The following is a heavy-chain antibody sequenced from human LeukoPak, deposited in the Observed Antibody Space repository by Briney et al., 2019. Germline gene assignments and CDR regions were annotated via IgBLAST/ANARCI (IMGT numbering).Heavy chain of an antibody. CDR2: INPNSGGT. D-gene: IGHD2-2*01. CDR1: GYTFTSYD. J-gene: IGHJ4*02. Sequence: GASVKVSCKASGYTFTSYDINWVRQAPGQGLEWMGWINPNSGGTNYAQKFQGRVTMTRDTSISTAYMELSRLRSDDTAVYYCARIGRKYPRDYWGQGTLVTVSS. V-gene: IGHV1-2*02. CDR3: ARIGRKYPRDY.